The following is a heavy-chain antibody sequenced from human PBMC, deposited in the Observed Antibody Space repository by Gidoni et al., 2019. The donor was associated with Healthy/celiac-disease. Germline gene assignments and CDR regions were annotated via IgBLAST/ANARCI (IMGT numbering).Heavy chain of an antibody. D-gene: IGHD3-10*01. V-gene: IGHV4-34*01. Sequence: QVQLQQWGAGLLKPSETLSLTCAVYGGSFSGSYWGWIRQPPGKGLEWIGEIHHSGSTNYNPSLKSRVTISVDTSKNKFSLKLSSVTAADTAVYYCARGRWVLLWFGEDNWFDPWGQGTLVTVSS. J-gene: IGHJ5*02. CDR3: ARGRWVLLWFGEDNWFDP. CDR1: GGSFSGSY. CDR2: IHHSGST.